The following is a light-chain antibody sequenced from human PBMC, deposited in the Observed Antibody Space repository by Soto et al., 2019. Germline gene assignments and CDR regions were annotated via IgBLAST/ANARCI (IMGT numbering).Light chain of an antibody. J-gene: IGKJ1*01. CDR1: QSVSSN. CDR2: EAS. Sequence: EIVMTQSPATLSVSPGERATLSCWASQSVSSNLAWYQQKPGQAPRLLIYEASTRVIGIPARFSGSGSGTEFTLTISSLQSEDFALYYCQQYNMWPLTFGQGTKVDIK. CDR3: QQYNMWPLT. V-gene: IGKV3-15*01.